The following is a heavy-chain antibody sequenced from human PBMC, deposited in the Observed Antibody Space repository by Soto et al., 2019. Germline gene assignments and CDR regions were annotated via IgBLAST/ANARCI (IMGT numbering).Heavy chain of an antibody. CDR3: AREIVGTAIHY. V-gene: IGHV4-31*03. CDR1: GGSIISCGYY. D-gene: IGHD1-26*01. Sequence: SETLSLTCTVCGGSIISCGYYWSWIRQHPGKGLEWIGYIYYSGSTYYNPSLKSRVTISVDTSKNQFSLKLSSVTAADTAVYYCAREIVGTAIHYWGQGTLVTVSS. CDR2: IYYSGST. J-gene: IGHJ4*02.